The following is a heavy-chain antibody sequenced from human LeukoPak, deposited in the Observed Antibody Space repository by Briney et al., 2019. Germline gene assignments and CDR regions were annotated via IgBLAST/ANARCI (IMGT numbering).Heavy chain of an antibody. CDR2: IYYSGST. CDR3: ARLKAGYWYFDL. D-gene: IGHD6-19*01. Sequence: SETLSLTCTVSGGSISSYYWSWIRQPPGKGLECIGTIYYSGSTYYNPSLKSQVTISVDTSKNQFSLRLSSVTAADTAVYYCARLKAGYWYFDLWGRGALVTVSS. V-gene: IGHV4-59*08. CDR1: GGSISSYY. J-gene: IGHJ2*01.